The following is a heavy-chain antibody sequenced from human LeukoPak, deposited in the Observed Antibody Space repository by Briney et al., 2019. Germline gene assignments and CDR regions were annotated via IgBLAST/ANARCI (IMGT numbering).Heavy chain of an antibody. Sequence: GGSLRLSCAASGFTFSSYAMHWVRQAPGKGLEWVAVISYDGSNKYYADSVKGRFTISRDNSKNTLYLQMNSLRAGDTAVYYCARDPRITMIVVVITPMDVWGQGTTVTVSS. CDR1: GFTFSSYA. CDR2: ISYDGSNK. J-gene: IGHJ6*02. D-gene: IGHD3-22*01. V-gene: IGHV3-30*04. CDR3: ARDPRITMIVVVITPMDV.